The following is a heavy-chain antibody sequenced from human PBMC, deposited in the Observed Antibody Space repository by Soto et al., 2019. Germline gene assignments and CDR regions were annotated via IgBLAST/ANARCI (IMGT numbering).Heavy chain of an antibody. V-gene: IGHV4-59*01. CDR3: ARTGSSSPFDY. Sequence: LSLTCTVSGGSISSYYWSWIRQPPGKGLEWIGYIYYSGSTNYNPSLKSRVTISVDTSKNQFSLKLSSVTAADTAVYYCARTGSSSPFDYWGQGTLVTVSS. J-gene: IGHJ4*02. CDR1: GGSISSYY. CDR2: IYYSGST. D-gene: IGHD6-6*01.